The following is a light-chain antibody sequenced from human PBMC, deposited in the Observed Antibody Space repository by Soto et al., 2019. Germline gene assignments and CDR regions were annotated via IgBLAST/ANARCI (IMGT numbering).Light chain of an antibody. V-gene: IGKV1-33*01. J-gene: IGKJ4*01. CDR2: DAS. CDR3: QQYDNPLT. Sequence: DVHMTLSPSTLSASVGYRVTITCQASQDISNYLNWYQQKPGKAPKLLIYDASNLETGVPSRFSGSASGTDFTFTISSLKPEDIATYYCQQYDNPLTFGGGTKVDIK. CDR1: QDISNY.